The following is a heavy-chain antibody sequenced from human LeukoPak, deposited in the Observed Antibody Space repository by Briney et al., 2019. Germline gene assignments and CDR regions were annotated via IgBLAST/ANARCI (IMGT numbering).Heavy chain of an antibody. CDR1: GGSISSYY. J-gene: IGHJ6*02. CDR2: IYYSGST. CDR3: ARVMGNYYGSGGDV. Sequence: SETLSLTCTVSGGSISSYYWSWIRQPPGKGLEWIGYIYYSGSTNYNPSLKSRVTISVDTSKNQFSLKLSSVTAADTAVYYCARVMGNYYGSGGDVWGQGTTVTVSS. V-gene: IGHV4-59*01. D-gene: IGHD3-10*01.